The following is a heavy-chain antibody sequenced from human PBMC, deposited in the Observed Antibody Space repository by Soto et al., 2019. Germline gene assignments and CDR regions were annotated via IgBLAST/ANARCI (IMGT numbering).Heavy chain of an antibody. V-gene: IGHV3-48*01. Sequence: GGSLRLSCTASGFTFSSYSMNWVRQAPGKGLEWVSYISSSSSTIYYADSVKGRFTISRDNAKNSLYLQMNSLRAEDTAVYYCARVVIPYRGYCSGGSCYPGNYYYYYMDVWGKGTTVTVSS. D-gene: IGHD2-15*01. CDR1: GFTFSSYS. J-gene: IGHJ6*03. CDR2: ISSSSSTI. CDR3: ARVVIPYRGYCSGGSCYPGNYYYYYMDV.